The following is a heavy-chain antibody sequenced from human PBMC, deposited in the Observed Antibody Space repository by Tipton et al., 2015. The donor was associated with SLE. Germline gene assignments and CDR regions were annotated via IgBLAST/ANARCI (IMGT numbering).Heavy chain of an antibody. CDR3: ARGNYDFRGRTFDS. Sequence: TLSLTCSVSGLSINNYFWNWILQTQGKGLEWIGYIYYSGGTDYDPSLKSLLTISVETSKNQFSLKLTSVTAADTAVYYCARGNYDFRGRTFDSWGQWTMVTVSS. CDR1: GLSINNYF. D-gene: IGHD3-3*01. CDR2: IYYSGGT. J-gene: IGHJ3*02. V-gene: IGHV4-59*08.